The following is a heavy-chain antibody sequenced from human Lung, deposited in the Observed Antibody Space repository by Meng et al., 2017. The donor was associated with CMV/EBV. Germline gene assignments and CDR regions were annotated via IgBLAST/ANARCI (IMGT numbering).Heavy chain of an antibody. CDR1: GYTFTSYA. J-gene: IGHJ4*02. CDR3: ARLYCSGGSCYTIDY. CDR2: INTNTGNP. V-gene: IGHV7-4-1*02. Sequence: QVQSVQSGSELKKPGDSVKVSCKASGYTFTSYARNWVRQAPGQGLEWMGWINTNTGNPTYAQGFTGRFVFSLDTSVSTAYLQISSLKAADTAVYYCARLYCSGGSCYTIDYWGQGTLVTVSS. D-gene: IGHD2-15*01.